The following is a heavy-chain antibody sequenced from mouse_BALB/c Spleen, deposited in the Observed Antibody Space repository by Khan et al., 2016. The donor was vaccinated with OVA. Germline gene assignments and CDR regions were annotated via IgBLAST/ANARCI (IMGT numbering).Heavy chain of an antibody. Sequence: EVELVESGGGLVKPGGSLRLSCEASGFTFSSYSMSWVRQTPEKRLEWVATITSGGSYTYYPDSVQGRFNISRDNAKHTLYLQMSSLKSEDTAMYYCTRDWNYYGISFYFDYWGQGTTLTVSS. D-gene: IGHD1-1*01. CDR2: ITSGGSYT. V-gene: IGHV5-6-4*01. J-gene: IGHJ2*01. CDR3: TRDWNYYGISFYFDY. CDR1: GFTFSSYS.